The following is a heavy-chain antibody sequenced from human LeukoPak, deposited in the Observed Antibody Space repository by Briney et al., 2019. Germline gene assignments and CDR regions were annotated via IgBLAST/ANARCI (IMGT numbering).Heavy chain of an antibody. CDR1: GFTFSSYS. CDR2: ISSSSRSK. Sequence: GGSLRLSCAASGFTFSSYSMNWVRQAPGKGLEWVSSISSSSRSKYYADSVKGRFTISRDNAKNSLYLQMNSLRAEDTAVYYCTRDRVLGATRYYGYWGQGTLVTVSS. D-gene: IGHD1-26*01. J-gene: IGHJ4*02. V-gene: IGHV3-21*01. CDR3: TRDRVLGATRYYGY.